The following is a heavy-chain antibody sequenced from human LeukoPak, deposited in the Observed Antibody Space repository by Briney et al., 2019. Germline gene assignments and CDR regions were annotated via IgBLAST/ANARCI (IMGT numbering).Heavy chain of an antibody. CDR3: ARDSPYYYDSSGYSSYFDY. Sequence: PSETLSLTXAVSGGSISSGYYWGWIRQSPGKWLEWIDMIYHSGSTYYNPSLKSRVTISIDTSKNQFSLKVTSVTAADTAVYYCARDSPYYYDSSGYSSYFDYWGQGTLVTVSS. CDR2: IYHSGST. J-gene: IGHJ4*02. CDR1: GGSISSGYY. D-gene: IGHD3-22*01. V-gene: IGHV4-38-2*02.